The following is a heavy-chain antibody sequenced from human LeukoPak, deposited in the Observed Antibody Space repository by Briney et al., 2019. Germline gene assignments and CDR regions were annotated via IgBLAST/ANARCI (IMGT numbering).Heavy chain of an antibody. V-gene: IGHV1-46*01. CDR2: INPSGGST. Sequence: ASVKVSCKASGYTFTGHYMHWVRQAPGQGLEWMGIINPSGGSTSYAQKFQGRVTMTRDMSTSTVYMELSSLRSEGTAVYYCARGDSGSYSYFDYWGQGTLVTVSS. D-gene: IGHD1-26*01. CDR3: ARGDSGSYSYFDY. J-gene: IGHJ4*02. CDR1: GYTFTGHY.